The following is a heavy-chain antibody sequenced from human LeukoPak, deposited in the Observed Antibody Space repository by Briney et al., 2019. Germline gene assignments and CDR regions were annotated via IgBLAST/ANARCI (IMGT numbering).Heavy chain of an antibody. CDR1: GDSVSSDNFY. CDR3: ARPGGGRPWYFDL. Sequence: PSETLSLTCNVSGDSVSSDNFYWAWIRQPPGKGPEWIGTIYRSGSTYYNPSLKSRVTISVDTSKNQFSLKLSSVTAADTAVYYCARPGGGRPWYFDLWGRGTLVTVSS. D-gene: IGHD4-23*01. V-gene: IGHV4-39*07. J-gene: IGHJ2*01. CDR2: IYRSGST.